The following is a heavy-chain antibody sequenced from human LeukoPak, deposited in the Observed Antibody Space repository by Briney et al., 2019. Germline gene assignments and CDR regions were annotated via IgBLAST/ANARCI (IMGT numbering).Heavy chain of an antibody. CDR3: ARDQNKYYDILTGYYLRAPFDP. Sequence: ASVKVSCKASGYTFTSYGISWVLQAPGQGLEWMGWISAYNGNTNYAQKLQGRVTMTTDTSTSTAYMELRSLRSDDTAVYYCARDQNKYYDILTGYYLRAPFDPWGQGTLVTVSS. D-gene: IGHD3-9*01. CDR1: GYTFTSYG. V-gene: IGHV1-18*01. CDR2: ISAYNGNT. J-gene: IGHJ5*02.